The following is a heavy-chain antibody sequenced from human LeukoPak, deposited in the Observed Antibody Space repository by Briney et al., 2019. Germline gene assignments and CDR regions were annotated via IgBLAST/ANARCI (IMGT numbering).Heavy chain of an antibody. CDR2: IYYSGST. CDR1: GGSISSYY. Sequence: SETLSLTCTVSGGSISSYYWSWIRQPPGKGLEWIGYIYYSGSTNYNPSLKSRVTTSVDTSKNQFSLKLSSVTAADTAVYYCARTVAGNVLYFDYWGQGTLVTVSS. J-gene: IGHJ4*02. V-gene: IGHV4-59*01. D-gene: IGHD6-19*01. CDR3: ARTVAGNVLYFDY.